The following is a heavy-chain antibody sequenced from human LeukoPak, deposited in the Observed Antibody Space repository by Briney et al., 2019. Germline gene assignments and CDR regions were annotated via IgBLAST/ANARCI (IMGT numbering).Heavy chain of an antibody. D-gene: IGHD5-12*01. Sequence: GGSLRLSCAASGFTFSSYTIHWVRQAPGKGLEWVSSISSSSSYIYYADSVKGRFTISRQNAKNSLFLQMDSLRAEDTAVYYCARTEWLRSGYYFEYWGQGTLVTVSS. CDR1: GFTFSSYT. J-gene: IGHJ4*02. CDR2: ISSSSSYI. CDR3: ARTEWLRSGYYFEY. V-gene: IGHV3-21*01.